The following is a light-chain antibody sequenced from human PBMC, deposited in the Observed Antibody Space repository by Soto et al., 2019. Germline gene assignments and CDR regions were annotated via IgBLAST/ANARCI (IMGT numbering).Light chain of an antibody. CDR1: QSISSW. CDR2: QAS. CDR3: EEDSSSSGLT. V-gene: IGKV1-5*03. Sequence: DIQMTQSPSTLSASVGNRVTITCRASQSISSWLAWYQQKPGKAPKLLIFQASSLKSGVPSRFSGSGSATESTLTITSLQPDDLATSYCEEDSSSSGLTCGGGTKVESK. J-gene: IGKJ4*01.